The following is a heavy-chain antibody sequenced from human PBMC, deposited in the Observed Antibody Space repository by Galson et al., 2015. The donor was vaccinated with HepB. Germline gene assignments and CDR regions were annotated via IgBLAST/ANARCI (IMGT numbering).Heavy chain of an antibody. CDR1: GDSVSSNSAA. CDR2: TWYRSKWYN. Sequence: CAISGDSVSSNSAAWNWIRQSPSRGLEWLGRTWYRSKWYNGYAVSVKSRITINPDTSKNQFSLHLNSVTPEDTAVYYCAWSTGDLDYWGQGTLVTVSS. CDR3: AWSTGDLDY. J-gene: IGHJ4*02. V-gene: IGHV6-1*01. D-gene: IGHD3-10*01.